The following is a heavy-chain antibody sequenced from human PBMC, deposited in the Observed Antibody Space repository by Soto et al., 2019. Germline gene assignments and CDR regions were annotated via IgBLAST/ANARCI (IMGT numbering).Heavy chain of an antibody. CDR1: GFTFSSYA. CDR2: ISGSGGST. V-gene: IGHV3-23*01. CDR3: AKELFLSCYRPAAFDL. Sequence: EVQLLESGGGLVQPGGSLRLSCAASGFTFSSYAMSWVRQAPGKGLEWASAISGSGGSTYYAHSVKGRFTISRDNPKNSLYLQMNSLRAEDTAVYYCAKELFLSCYRPAAFDLWGRGTLVTVSS. D-gene: IGHD3-16*02. J-gene: IGHJ2*01.